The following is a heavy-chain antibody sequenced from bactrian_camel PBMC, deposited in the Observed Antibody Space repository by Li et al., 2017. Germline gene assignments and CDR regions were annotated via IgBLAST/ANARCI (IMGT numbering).Heavy chain of an antibody. V-gene: IGHV3S53*01. D-gene: IGHD6*01. Sequence: VQLVESGGGTAPPGRSLRLSCAASGNTYSLNCLGWFRRSGKEREGVAAIDWNAMTTYARSVKGRFTVAQDNAKNTLYLQMDSLKPEDTAVYYCAADLGWCGSAPLQREFRNWGQGTQVTVS. CDR2: IDWNAMT. J-gene: IGHJ4*01. CDR3: AADLGWCGSAPLQREFRN. CDR1: GNTYSLNC.